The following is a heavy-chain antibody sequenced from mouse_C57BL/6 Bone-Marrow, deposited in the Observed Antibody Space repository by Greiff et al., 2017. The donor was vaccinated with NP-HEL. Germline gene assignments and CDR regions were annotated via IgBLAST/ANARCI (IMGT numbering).Heavy chain of an antibody. CDR3: ARDWFDY. CDR1: GYTFTSYW. CDR2: IDPSDSYT. Sequence: QVQLQQPGAELVMPGASVKLSCKASGYTFTSYWMHWVKQRPGQGLEWIGEIDPSDSYTNYNQKFKGKSTLTVDKSSSTAYMQLSSLTSEDAAVYCCARDWFDYWGQGTLVTVSA. J-gene: IGHJ3*01. V-gene: IGHV1-69*01.